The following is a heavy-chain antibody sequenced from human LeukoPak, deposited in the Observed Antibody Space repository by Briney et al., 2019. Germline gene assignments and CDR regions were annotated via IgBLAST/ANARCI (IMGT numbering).Heavy chain of an antibody. V-gene: IGHV4-59*01. CDR2: IYYSGST. CDR3: ARYYYDSSGYPRFDP. J-gene: IGHJ5*02. CDR1: SGSISSYY. Sequence: PSETLSLTCTVSSGSISSYYWSWIRQPPGKGLEWIGYIYYSGSTNYNPSLKSRVTISVDTSKNQFSLKLSSVTAADTAVYYCARYYYDSSGYPRFDPWGQGTLVTVSS. D-gene: IGHD3-22*01.